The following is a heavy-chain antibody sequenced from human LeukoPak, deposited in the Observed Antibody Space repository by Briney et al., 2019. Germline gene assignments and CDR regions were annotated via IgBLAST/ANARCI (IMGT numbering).Heavy chain of an antibody. J-gene: IGHJ4*02. D-gene: IGHD3-10*01. CDR2: IYSGGST. Sequence: GGSLRLSCAASGFTVSSNYMSWVRQAPGKGLGWVSVIYSGGSTYYADSVKGRFTISRDNSKNTLYLQMNSLRAEDTAVYYCARGSELDFFDYWGQGTLVTVSS. V-gene: IGHV3-53*01. CDR3: ARGSELDFFDY. CDR1: GFTVSSNY.